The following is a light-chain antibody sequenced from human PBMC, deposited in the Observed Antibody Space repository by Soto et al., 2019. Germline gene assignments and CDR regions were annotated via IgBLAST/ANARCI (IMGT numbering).Light chain of an antibody. CDR2: DAT. V-gene: IGKV1-33*01. CDR3: QQYATCPPA. CDR1: QDISNH. J-gene: IGKJ3*01. Sequence: DIQMTQSPSSLSASVGDRVTITCQASQDISNHLNWYQQTPGKAPKLVISDATTLQAGVPSRFTGSGAGTYFTFTITSLQPEDIATYYCQQYATCPPAFGPGTKLDI.